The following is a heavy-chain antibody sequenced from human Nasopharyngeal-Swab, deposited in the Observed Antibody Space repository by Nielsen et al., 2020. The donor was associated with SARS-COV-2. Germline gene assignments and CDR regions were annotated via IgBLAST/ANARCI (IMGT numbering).Heavy chain of an antibody. CDR1: GYSFTSYW. D-gene: IGHD4-23*01. J-gene: IGHJ4*02. V-gene: IGHV5-10-1*01. CDR3: ARPLGYGGKSDFDY. Sequence: GESLKISCKGSGYSFTSYWINWVRQMPGKGLEWMGRIDPSDSYTNYSPSFQGHVSISTDKSINTAYLQWSSLKASDTAMYYCARPLGYGGKSDFDYWGQGTLVTVSS. CDR2: IDPSDSYT.